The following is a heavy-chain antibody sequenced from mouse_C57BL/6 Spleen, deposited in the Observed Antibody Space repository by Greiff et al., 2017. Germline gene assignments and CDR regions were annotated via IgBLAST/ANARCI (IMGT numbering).Heavy chain of an antibody. CDR2: ISSGGDYI. CDR1: GFTFSSYA. J-gene: IGHJ2*01. Sequence: EVMLVESGEGLVKPGGSLKLSCAASGFTFSSYAMSWVRQTPEKRLEWVAYISSGGDYIYYADTVKGRFTISRDNAMNTLYLQMSSLKSEDTAMYYCTRTGTVVGFDYWGQGTTLTVSS. D-gene: IGHD1-1*01. V-gene: IGHV5-9-1*02. CDR3: TRTGTVVGFDY.